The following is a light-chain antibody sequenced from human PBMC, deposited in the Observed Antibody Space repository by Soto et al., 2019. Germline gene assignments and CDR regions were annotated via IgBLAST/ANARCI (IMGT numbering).Light chain of an antibody. CDR3: QQYNNWPLT. J-gene: IGKJ5*01. CDR2: GAS. Sequence: EIVLTQSPATLSLSPGERATLSCRASQSISSFLAWYQQKPGQAPRLLIYGASNRATGIPARFSGSGSGTDFTLTISSLEPEDFAVYYCQQYNNWPLTFGGGTRLENK. V-gene: IGKV3-11*01. CDR1: QSISSF.